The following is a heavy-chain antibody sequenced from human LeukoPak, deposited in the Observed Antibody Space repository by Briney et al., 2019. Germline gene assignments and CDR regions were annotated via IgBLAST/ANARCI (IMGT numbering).Heavy chain of an antibody. CDR2: VYYTGNT. CDR3: ARGTRYSYGFLDY. D-gene: IGHD5-18*01. Sequence: SETLSLTCTVSGGSISSYYWSWIRQPPGNRLEWIGYVYYTGNTNYNPSLRSRVTISVDTSKNQYSLKLSSVTAADTAVYYCARGTRYSYGFLDYWGQGTLVTVSS. CDR1: GGSISSYY. V-gene: IGHV4-59*08. J-gene: IGHJ4*02.